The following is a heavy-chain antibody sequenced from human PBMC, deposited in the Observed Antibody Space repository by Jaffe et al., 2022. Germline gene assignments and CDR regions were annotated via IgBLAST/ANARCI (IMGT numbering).Heavy chain of an antibody. CDR1: GGSISSYY. V-gene: IGHV4-59*01. D-gene: IGHD4-17*01. Sequence: QVQLQESGPGLVKPSETLSLTCTVSGGSISSYYWSWIRQPPGKGLEWIGYIYYSGSTNYNPSLKSRVTISVDTSKNQFSLKLSSVTAADTAVYYCARDGDDYGDYYDYWGQGTLVTVSS. J-gene: IGHJ4*02. CDR3: ARDGDDYGDYYDY. CDR2: IYYSGST.